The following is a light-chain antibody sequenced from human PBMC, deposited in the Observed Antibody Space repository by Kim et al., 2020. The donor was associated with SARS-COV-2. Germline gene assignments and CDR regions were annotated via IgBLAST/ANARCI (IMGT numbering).Light chain of an antibody. CDR2: GAS. J-gene: IGKJ1*01. V-gene: IGKV3-20*01. Sequence: SPGERATVSCRASQTFSTNYLAWYQQKPGQAPRLLIYGASSRATGIPDRFSGSGSGTDFTLTISRLEPEDFAVYYCQQYDSSQKTFGQGTKVDIK. CDR1: QTFSTNY. CDR3: QQYDSSQKT.